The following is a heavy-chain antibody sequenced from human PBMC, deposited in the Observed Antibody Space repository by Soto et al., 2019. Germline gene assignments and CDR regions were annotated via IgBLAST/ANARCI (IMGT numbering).Heavy chain of an antibody. Sequence: WGSLRLSCEASGFAFIRVSINWVRQVPGKGLEWVASISSASSETWYADSVKGRFIISRDNAQNSLFLQMNTLRPEDSAIYYCARVAYWGPGTQVTV. J-gene: IGHJ4*02. CDR2: ISSASSET. CDR3: ARVAY. V-gene: IGHV3-21*01. CDR1: GFAFIRVS.